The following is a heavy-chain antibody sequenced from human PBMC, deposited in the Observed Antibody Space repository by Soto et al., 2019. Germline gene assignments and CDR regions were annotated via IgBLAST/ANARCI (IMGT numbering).Heavy chain of an antibody. D-gene: IGHD3-3*01. CDR1: GFTFSSYW. Sequence: GASLKISCAASGFTFSSYWMHWVRQAPGKGLVWVSRINSDGSSTSYADSVKGRFTISRDNAKNTLYLQMNSLRAEDTAVYYCAREAGIFGVVPSYYYGMDVWGQGTLVTVSS. J-gene: IGHJ6*02. CDR2: INSDGSST. V-gene: IGHV3-74*01. CDR3: AREAGIFGVVPSYYYGMDV.